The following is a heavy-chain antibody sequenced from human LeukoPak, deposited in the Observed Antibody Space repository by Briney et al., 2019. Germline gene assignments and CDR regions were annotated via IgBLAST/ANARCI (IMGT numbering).Heavy chain of an antibody. CDR2: ISGSGGST. V-gene: IGHV3-23*01. CDR3: AKDLYYYDSSGYPSLFDY. D-gene: IGHD3-22*01. CDR1: GFTFSSYA. J-gene: IGHJ4*02. Sequence: PGGSLRLSCAASGFTFSSYAMSWVRQAPGKGLKWVSAISGSGGSTYYADSVKGRFTISRDNSKNTLYLQMNSLRAEDTAVYYCAKDLYYYDSSGYPSLFDYWGQGTLVTVSS.